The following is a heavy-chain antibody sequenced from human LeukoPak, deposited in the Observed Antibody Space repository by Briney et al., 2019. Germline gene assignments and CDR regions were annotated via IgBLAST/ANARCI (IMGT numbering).Heavy chain of an antibody. CDR1: GYSFTKYW. CDR2: MYPGDSNT. V-gene: IGHV5-51*01. D-gene: IGHD4-17*01. J-gene: IGHJ4*02. Sequence: GESLKISCQGSGYSFTKYWIGWVRQMPVKGLEWMAMMYPGDSNTKYSPSFQGQVTISVDKSISTAYLQWSSLKASDTAMYYCARPQYGASDYWGQGTLVTVSS. CDR3: ARPQYGASDY.